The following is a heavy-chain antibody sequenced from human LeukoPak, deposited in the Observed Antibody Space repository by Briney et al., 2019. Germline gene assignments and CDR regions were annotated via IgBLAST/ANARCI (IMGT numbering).Heavy chain of an antibody. D-gene: IGHD2-2*01. Sequence: GGSLRLSCAASGFTFSSYWKHWVRHAPGKGQVRVSRINSDGSSTSYADSVKGRFTISRDNAKNTLYLQMNSLRAEDTAAYYCAREIVVVPAALDYWGQGTLVTVSS. V-gene: IGHV3-74*01. CDR3: AREIVVVPAALDY. CDR1: GFTFSSYW. CDR2: INSDGSST. J-gene: IGHJ4*02.